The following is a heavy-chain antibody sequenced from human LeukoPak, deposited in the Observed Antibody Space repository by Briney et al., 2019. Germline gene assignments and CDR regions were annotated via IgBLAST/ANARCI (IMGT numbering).Heavy chain of an antibody. CDR2: INHCGST. V-gene: IGHV4-34*01. D-gene: IGHD3-10*01. CDR1: GGSFSGYY. CDR3: ARGLRYYGSGRSNWFDP. Sequence: PSETLSLTCAVYGGSFSGYYWSWIRQPPGKGLEWIGEINHCGSTNYNPSLKSRVTISVDTSKHQFSLKLSSVTAADTAVYYCARGLRYYGSGRSNWFDPWGQGTLVTVSS. J-gene: IGHJ5*02.